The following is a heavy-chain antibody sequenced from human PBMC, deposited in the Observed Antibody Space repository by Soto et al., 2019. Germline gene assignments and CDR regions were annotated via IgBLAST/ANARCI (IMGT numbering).Heavy chain of an antibody. CDR1: GGTFSSYA. CDR3: ARQGDPGGYYYSGMDV. Sequence: QVQLVQSGAEVKKPGSSVKVSCKASGGTFSSYAISWVRQAPGQGLEWMGGIIPIFGTADYAQKFQGRVTIXPDDSTSTAYMELSSLRSEDTAVYYCARQGDPGGYYYSGMDVWGQGTTVTVSS. V-gene: IGHV1-69*05. D-gene: IGHD2-21*02. J-gene: IGHJ6*02. CDR2: IIPIFGTA.